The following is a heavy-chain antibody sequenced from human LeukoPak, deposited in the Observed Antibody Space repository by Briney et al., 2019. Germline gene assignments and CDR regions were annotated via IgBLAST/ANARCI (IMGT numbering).Heavy chain of an antibody. CDR3: ARYEVGAFDI. D-gene: IGHD1-26*01. J-gene: IGHJ3*02. Sequence: GGSLRLSCAASGFTFSNYAMQWVRQAPGKGLEWVSYLSSGNTMYYADSVKGRFTISRDNAKKSLFLQMISLRDEDTAVYYCARYEVGAFDIWGQGTMVTVSS. CDR1: GFTFSNYA. V-gene: IGHV3-48*02. CDR2: LSSGNTM.